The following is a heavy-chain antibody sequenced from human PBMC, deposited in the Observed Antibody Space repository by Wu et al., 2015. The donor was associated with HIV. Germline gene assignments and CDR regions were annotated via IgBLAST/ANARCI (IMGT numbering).Heavy chain of an antibody. CDR2: IIPHSGDT. D-gene: IGHD5-12*01. CDR1: GYIFTDYY. CDR3: ARPYSGYAYDVFDI. V-gene: IGHV1-2*02. Sequence: QVQLLQSGAEVRKPGASVRVSCKTSGYIFTDYYIHWVRQAPGQGLQWMGWIIPHSGDTNSAQKSQGRVTLTRDTSISTAYMEFSSLKSDDTAVYYCARPYSGYAYDVFDIWGQGTVVFVSS. J-gene: IGHJ3*02.